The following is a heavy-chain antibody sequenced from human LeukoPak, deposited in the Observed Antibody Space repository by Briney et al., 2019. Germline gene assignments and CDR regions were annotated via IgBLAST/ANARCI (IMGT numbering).Heavy chain of an antibody. D-gene: IGHD3-10*01. V-gene: IGHV3-74*01. CDR1: GLTFSNSW. Sequence: GGSLRLSCAVSGLTFSNSWMHWVRQAPGKGLVWVSRINNDGSSTTYAGSVKGRFTISKDNAKNTLYLQMNSLRVEDTAIYYCARVHGLGRNEYYQHWGQGTLVTVPS. J-gene: IGHJ1*01. CDR2: INNDGSST. CDR3: ARVHGLGRNEYYQH.